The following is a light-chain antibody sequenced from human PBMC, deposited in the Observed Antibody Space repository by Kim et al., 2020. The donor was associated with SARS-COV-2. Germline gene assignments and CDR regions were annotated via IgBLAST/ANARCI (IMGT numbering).Light chain of an antibody. Sequence: YLSPRERAALNCKASQSVSSSYLAWYQQKPGQAPRLLNYGASSRATGIPDRFSGSGSGTDFTLTISRLEPEDFAVYYCQQYGSSPLFGQGTKLEI. CDR3: QQYGSSPL. CDR2: GAS. J-gene: IGKJ2*01. CDR1: QSVSSSY. V-gene: IGKV3-20*01.